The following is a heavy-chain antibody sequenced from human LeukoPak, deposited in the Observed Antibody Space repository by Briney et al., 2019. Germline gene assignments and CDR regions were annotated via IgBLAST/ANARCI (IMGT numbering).Heavy chain of an antibody. CDR2: ISYDGSNK. D-gene: IGHD6-13*01. V-gene: IGHV3-30*04. CDR1: GFTFSSYA. J-gene: IGHJ3*02. CDR3: ARVSSPIPDSSSWYGAFDI. Sequence: PGRSLRLSCAASGFTFSSYAMHWVRQAPGKGLEWVAVISYDGSNKYYADSVKGRFTISRDNSKNTLYLQMNSLRAEDTAVYYCARVSSPIPDSSSWYGAFDIWGRGTMVTVSS.